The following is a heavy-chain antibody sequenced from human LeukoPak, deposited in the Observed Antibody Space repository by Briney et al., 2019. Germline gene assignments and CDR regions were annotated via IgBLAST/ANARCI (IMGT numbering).Heavy chain of an antibody. CDR2: TYYRSQWYN. CDR1: GDSVSSNSAA. CDR3: ARGAARDTAVPLDY. Sequence: SQTLSLTCVISGDSVSSNSAAWNWIRQSPSRGLGWLGRTYYRSQWYNDYAVSVKRRITISPDTSKNQFSLQLNSVTPEDTAVYYCARGAARDTAVPLDYWGQGTLVTVSS. V-gene: IGHV6-1*01. J-gene: IGHJ4*02. D-gene: IGHD5-18*01.